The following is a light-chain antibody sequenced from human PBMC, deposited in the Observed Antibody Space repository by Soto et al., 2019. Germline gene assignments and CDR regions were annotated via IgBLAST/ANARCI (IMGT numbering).Light chain of an antibody. CDR1: QDISDY. Sequence: DFQITQSPASLSESVGDRVTITCQASQDISDYLNWYQQKPGAAPKLLIHDATNLQAGVPSRFSGSGSGTEFTFTISSMEPEDVAKYYCQQYDNIPLTFGGGTKVDIK. CDR2: DAT. J-gene: IGKJ4*01. CDR3: QQYDNIPLT. V-gene: IGKV1-33*01.